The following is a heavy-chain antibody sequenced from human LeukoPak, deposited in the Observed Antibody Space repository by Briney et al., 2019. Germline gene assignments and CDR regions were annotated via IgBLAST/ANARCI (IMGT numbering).Heavy chain of an antibody. CDR3: AKGSGRGYSYGLEY. CDR1: GFTFSSYG. CDR2: ISGSAGST. J-gene: IGHJ4*02. Sequence: GGSLRLSCVASGFTFSSYGMTWVRQAPGKGPEWVSLISGSAGSTYHADSVKGRFSISRDNSKNTMYLQMNSLRAEDTAVYYCAKGSGRGYSYGLEYWGQGTLVTVSS. V-gene: IGHV3-23*01. D-gene: IGHD5-18*01.